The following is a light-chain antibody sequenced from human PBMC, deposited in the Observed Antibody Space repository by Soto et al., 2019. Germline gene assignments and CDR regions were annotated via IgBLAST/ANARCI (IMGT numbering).Light chain of an antibody. CDR3: QQSYTTPRT. CDR1: QRIATY. CDR2: AAS. J-gene: IGKJ2*01. V-gene: IGKV1-39*01. Sequence: DIQMTQSPSSLSASVGDRVTITCRASQRIATYLNWYRQKPGKAPELLIYAASSLQSGVPSTFRGSGSGTDFTLTINSLHPEDFATYYCQQSYTTPRTFGQGPKREI.